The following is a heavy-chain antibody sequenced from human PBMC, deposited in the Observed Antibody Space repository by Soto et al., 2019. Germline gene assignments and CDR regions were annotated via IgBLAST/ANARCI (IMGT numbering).Heavy chain of an antibody. CDR1: VFTFSSYW. D-gene: IGHD1-26*01. CDR2: INSDGSST. V-gene: IGHV3-74*01. CDR3: ASGGRWYYGMDV. Sequence: GGPLRLSGAAPVFTFSSYWMHWVRQAPGKGLVWVSRINSDGSSTSYADSVKGRFTISRDNAKNTLYLQMNSLRAEDTAVYYCASGGRWYYGMDVWGQGTTVTVSS. J-gene: IGHJ6*02.